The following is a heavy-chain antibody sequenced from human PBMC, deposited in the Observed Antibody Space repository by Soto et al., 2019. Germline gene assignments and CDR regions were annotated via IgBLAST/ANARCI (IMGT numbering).Heavy chain of an antibody. D-gene: IGHD6-19*01. Sequence: VQLVESGGGLVQPGGSLRLSCAGTGFIFSNFWMTWVRQAPGKGLEWVAIIKQGASDIRYADSVKGRFTISRDNAKSSMFLQLDSLRAEDTAVYFCAGGGGWVFNYWGQGTLVAVSS. J-gene: IGHJ4*02. V-gene: IGHV3-7*01. CDR2: IKQGASDI. CDR3: AGGGGWVFNY. CDR1: GFIFSNFW.